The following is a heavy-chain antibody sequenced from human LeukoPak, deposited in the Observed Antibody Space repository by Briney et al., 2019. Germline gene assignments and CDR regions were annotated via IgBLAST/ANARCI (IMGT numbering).Heavy chain of an antibody. CDR3: ARAIAQYSNSWLYFYYGLDV. CDR1: GFTFGSYA. D-gene: IGHD6-13*01. Sequence: GGSLRLSCTASGFTFGSYAMSWVRQAPGKGLEWVSSISGGSEDTYCADSVKGRFAISRDNSKSTLYLQMNSLRAEDTAVYYCARAIAQYSNSWLYFYYGLDVWGRGTTVTVSS. J-gene: IGHJ6*01. V-gene: IGHV3-23*01. CDR2: ISGGSEDT.